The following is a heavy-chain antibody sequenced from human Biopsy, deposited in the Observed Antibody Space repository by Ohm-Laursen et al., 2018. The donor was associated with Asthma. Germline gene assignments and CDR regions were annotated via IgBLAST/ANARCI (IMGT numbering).Heavy chain of an antibody. Sequence: GASVKVSCKVSGDSFSNYAISWVRQAPGQGLEWMGGLIPVLGTPDHAQMFEGRVTITADEPTSTAYMELSSLSSEDTAVYYCARGYSGSDRIVYYYSGLEVWGQGTTVTVSS. CDR2: LIPVLGTP. CDR1: GDSFSNYA. D-gene: IGHD5-12*01. J-gene: IGHJ6*02. CDR3: ARGYSGSDRIVYYYSGLEV. V-gene: IGHV1-69*13.